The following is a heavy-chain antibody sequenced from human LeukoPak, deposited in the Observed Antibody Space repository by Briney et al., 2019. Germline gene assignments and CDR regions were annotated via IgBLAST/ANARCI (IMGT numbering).Heavy chain of an antibody. CDR1: GYTFTGYY. D-gene: IGHD6-19*01. CDR3: ARDVAGKYYYYYYMDV. CDR2: INPNSGGT. Sequence: ASVKVSCKASGYTFTGYYMHWVRQAPGQGLEWMGWINPNSGGTNYAQKFQGRVTMTRDTSISTAYMELSRLRSDDTAVYYCARDVAGKYYYYYYMDVWGKGTTVTVSS. J-gene: IGHJ6*03. V-gene: IGHV1-2*02.